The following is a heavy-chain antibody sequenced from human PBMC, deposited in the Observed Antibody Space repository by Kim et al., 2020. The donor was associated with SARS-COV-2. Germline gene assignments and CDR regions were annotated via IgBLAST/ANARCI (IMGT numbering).Heavy chain of an antibody. CDR3: ATALPVGYDYLWFDP. CDR1: GYTLTELS. D-gene: IGHD5-12*01. V-gene: IGHV1-24*01. J-gene: IGHJ5*02. Sequence: ASVKVSCKVSGYTLTELSMHWVRQAPGKGLEWMGGFDPEDGETIYAQKFQGRVTMTEDTSTDTAYMELSSLRSEDTAVYYCATALPVGYDYLWFDPWGQGTLVTVSS. CDR2: FDPEDGET.